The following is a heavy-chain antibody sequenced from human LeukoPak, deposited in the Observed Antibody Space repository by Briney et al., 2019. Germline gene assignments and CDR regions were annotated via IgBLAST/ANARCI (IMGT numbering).Heavy chain of an antibody. J-gene: IGHJ4*02. D-gene: IGHD1-26*01. CDR1: GFTFSSYA. CDR3: ARDGSGSYGGSINFDY. V-gene: IGHV3-30-3*01. CDR2: ISYDGSNK. Sequence: GGSLRLSCAASGFTFSSYAMHWVRQAPGKGLEWVAVISYDGSNKYYADSVKGRFTISRDNSKNTLYLQMNSLRAEDTAVYYCARDGSGSYGGSINFDYWGQGTLVTVSS.